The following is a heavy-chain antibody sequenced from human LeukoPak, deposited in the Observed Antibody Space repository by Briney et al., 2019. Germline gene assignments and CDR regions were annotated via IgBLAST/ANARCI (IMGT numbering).Heavy chain of an antibody. J-gene: IGHJ4*02. CDR2: INIEGSTT. V-gene: IGHV3-74*01. D-gene: IGHD1-1*01. CDR3: VSDHTGHDDY. Sequence: GGSLRLSCAASRFSLSSYWVHWVRQASGKGLVWDSRINIEGSTTTYADSVKGRCTISRDNAKNTVSLQMDSLRAEDTAMYYCVSDHTGHDDYWGQGTLVTVSS. CDR1: RFSLSSYW.